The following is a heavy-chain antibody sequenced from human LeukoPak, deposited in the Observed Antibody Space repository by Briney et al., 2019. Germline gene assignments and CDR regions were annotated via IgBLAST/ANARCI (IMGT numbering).Heavy chain of an antibody. J-gene: IGHJ4*02. CDR3: ARDSKAAAGTVDY. V-gene: IGHV3-53*01. CDR2: IYSGGSK. CDR1: GFTVSSNY. D-gene: IGHD6-13*01. Sequence: PGGSLRLSCAASGFTVSSNYMSWVRQAPGKGLEWVSVIYSGGSKYYADSVKGRFTISRDNSKNTLYLQMNSLRAEDTAVYYCARDSKAAAGTVDYWGQGTLVTVSS.